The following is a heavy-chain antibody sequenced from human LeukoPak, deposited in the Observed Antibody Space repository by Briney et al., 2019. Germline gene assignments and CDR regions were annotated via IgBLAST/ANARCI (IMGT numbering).Heavy chain of an antibody. CDR1: GFTFSSYA. D-gene: IGHD3-10*01. J-gene: IGHJ4*02. CDR3: AKDRHPYGSGSLLAPFDY. V-gene: IGHV3-23*01. CDR2: ISGSGGST. Sequence: PGGSLRLSCAASGFTFSSYAMSWVRQAPGRGLEWVSAISGSGGSTYYADSVKGRFTISRDNSKNTLYLQMNSLRAEDTAVYYCAKDRHPYGSGSLLAPFDYWGQGTLVTVSS.